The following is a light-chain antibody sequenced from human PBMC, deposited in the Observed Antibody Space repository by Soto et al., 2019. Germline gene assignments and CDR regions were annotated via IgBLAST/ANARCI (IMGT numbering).Light chain of an antibody. J-gene: IGKJ4*01. Sequence: EIVLTQSPATLSLSPAERATLSCRASQSVSSYLAWYHQKPCQAPRLLIYDASNRSTGIPARCSGSGSGTYLTLTTSSLATEDFAVYYCQHRSYWLTVGGGTKVEIK. CDR2: DAS. CDR3: QHRSYWLT. CDR1: QSVSSY. V-gene: IGKV3-11*01.